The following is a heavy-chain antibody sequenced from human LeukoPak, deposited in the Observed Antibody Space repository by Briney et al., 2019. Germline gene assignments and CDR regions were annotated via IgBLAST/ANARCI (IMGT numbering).Heavy chain of an antibody. Sequence: SGGSLRLSCAASGFTFSSYAMSWVRQAPGKGLEWVSGISGSGGSTYYADSVKGRFTISRDNSKTALYLQMNSLRAEDTAVYYCAKDLSYNYGATKDYWGQGTLVTVSS. J-gene: IGHJ4*02. CDR3: AKDLSYNYGATKDY. CDR2: ISGSGGST. CDR1: GFTFSSYA. D-gene: IGHD1-1*01. V-gene: IGHV3-23*01.